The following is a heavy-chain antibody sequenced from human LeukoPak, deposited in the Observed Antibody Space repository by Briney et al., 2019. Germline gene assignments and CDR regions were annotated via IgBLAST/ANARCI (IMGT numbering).Heavy chain of an antibody. J-gene: IGHJ4*02. V-gene: IGHV3-23*01. CDR1: GFTFSSYA. CDR3: AKDNGIIAVGYFDY. D-gene: IGHD6-19*01. Sequence: GGSLRLSCAASGFTFSSYAMSWVRQAPGKGLEWVSAISGSGGSTYYAGSVKGRFTISRDTSKNTLSLQMNSLRAEDTAVYYCAKDNGIIAVGYFDYWGQGTLVTVSS. CDR2: ISGSGGST.